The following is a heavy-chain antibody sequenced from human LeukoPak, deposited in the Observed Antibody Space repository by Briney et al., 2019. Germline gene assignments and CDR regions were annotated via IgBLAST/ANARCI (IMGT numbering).Heavy chain of an antibody. V-gene: IGHV4-38-2*02. Sequence: SETLSLTCTVSGYSISSAYYWGWIRQPPGKGLEWIGSIYHSGSTYYNPSLKSRVTISVDTSKNQFSLKLSSVTAADTAVYYCARDPRSGTNWGQGTLVTVSS. CDR1: GYSISSAYY. CDR3: ARDPRSGTN. D-gene: IGHD3-10*01. CDR2: IYHSGST. J-gene: IGHJ4*02.